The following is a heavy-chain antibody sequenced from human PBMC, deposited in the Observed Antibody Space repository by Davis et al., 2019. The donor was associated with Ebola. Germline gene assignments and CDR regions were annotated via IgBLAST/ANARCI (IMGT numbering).Heavy chain of an antibody. CDR3: AKDARGRGYFDWLFDY. CDR2: ISGSGGST. Sequence: PGGSLRLSCAASGFTFSSYAMSWVRQAPGKGLEWVSAISGSGGSTYYADSVKGRFTISRDNSKNSLYLQMNSLRTEDTALYYCAKDARGRGYFDWLFDYWGQGTLVTVSS. J-gene: IGHJ4*02. D-gene: IGHD3-9*01. CDR1: GFTFSSYA. V-gene: IGHV3-23*01.